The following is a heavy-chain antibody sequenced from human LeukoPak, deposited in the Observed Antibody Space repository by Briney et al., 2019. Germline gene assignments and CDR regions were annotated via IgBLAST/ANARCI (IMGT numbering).Heavy chain of an antibody. CDR2: INAGNGNT. V-gene: IGHV1-3*01. CDR3: ARDCSGGSCYPDYYYYGMDV. Sequence: ASVKVSCKASGYTFTSYAMHWVRQAPGQRLERMGWINAGNGNTKYSQKFQGRVTITRDTSASTAYMELSSLRSEDTAVYYCARDCSGGSCYPDYYYYGMDVWGQGTTVTVSS. CDR1: GYTFTSYA. J-gene: IGHJ6*02. D-gene: IGHD2-15*01.